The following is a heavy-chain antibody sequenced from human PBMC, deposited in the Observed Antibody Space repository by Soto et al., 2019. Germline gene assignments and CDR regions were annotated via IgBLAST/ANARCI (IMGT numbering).Heavy chain of an antibody. D-gene: IGHD2-21*01. CDR1: GLTSMPYH. Sequence: RALRLCYVVSGLTSMPYHMYWVRQTPGKGLEWLAFMSNDGISRYYADSVKGRFTISRDNSKNTLHLQMNSLRAEDTAVYYCATRRGDGYFEYWGQGT. CDR3: ATRRGDGYFEY. J-gene: IGHJ4*02. CDR2: MSNDGISR. V-gene: IGHV3-30*04.